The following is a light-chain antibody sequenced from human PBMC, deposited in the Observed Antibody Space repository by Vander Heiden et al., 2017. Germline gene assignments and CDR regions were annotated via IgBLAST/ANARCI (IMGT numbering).Light chain of an antibody. CDR2: DAS. CDR3: QQYDKWPPVT. Sequence: EIVMTQSPATLSVSLGDRATLSCSASQRIGPNLAWYQQKPGQAPRLHIYDASSSPAGIPARFSGSRSGIDFTLTISRLQSEDIAIAYCQQYDKWPPVTFGQGTKLEIK. CDR1: QRIGPN. V-gene: IGKV3-15*01. J-gene: IGKJ2*01.